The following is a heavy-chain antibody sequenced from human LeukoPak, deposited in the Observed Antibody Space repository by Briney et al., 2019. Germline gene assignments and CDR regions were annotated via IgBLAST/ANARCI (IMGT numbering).Heavy chain of an antibody. J-gene: IGHJ4*02. V-gene: IGHV3-48*01. CDR2: ISSSSSTI. Sequence: GGSLRLSCAASGFTFSSYSMNWVRQAPGKGLERVSYISSSSSTIYYADSVKGRFTISRDNAKNSLYLQMNSLRAEDTAVYYCARDGLRSFSGLDYWGQGTLVTVSS. D-gene: IGHD5-12*01. CDR1: GFTFSSYS. CDR3: ARDGLRSFSGLDY.